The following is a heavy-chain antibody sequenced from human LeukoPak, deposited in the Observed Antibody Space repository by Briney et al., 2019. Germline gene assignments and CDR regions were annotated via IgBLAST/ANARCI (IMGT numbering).Heavy chain of an antibody. V-gene: IGHV4-34*01. CDR2: INHSGST. CDR1: GGSFSGYY. D-gene: IGHD3-3*01. J-gene: IGHJ4*02. Sequence: SETLSLTCAVYGGSFSGYYWSWVRQPPGKGLEWIGEINHSGSTNYNPSLKSRVTISVDTSKNQFSLKLSSVTAADTAVYYCARVEWMGRMDYWGQGTLITVSS. CDR3: ARVEWMGRMDY.